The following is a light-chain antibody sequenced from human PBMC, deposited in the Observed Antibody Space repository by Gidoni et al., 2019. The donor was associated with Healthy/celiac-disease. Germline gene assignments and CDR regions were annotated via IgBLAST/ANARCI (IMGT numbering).Light chain of an antibody. Sequence: EIVMTQSPATLSVSPGERATLSCRASQSVSSNLAWYQQKPGQAPRLLIYGASTRATGIPARLSGSGSGTEFTLTISSLQSEDFAVYYCQKYNNWWTFGQGTKVEIK. J-gene: IGKJ1*01. CDR2: GAS. CDR1: QSVSSN. CDR3: QKYNNWWT. V-gene: IGKV3-15*01.